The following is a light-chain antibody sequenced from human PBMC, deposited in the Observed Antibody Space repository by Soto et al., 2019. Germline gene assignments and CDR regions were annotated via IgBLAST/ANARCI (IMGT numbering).Light chain of an antibody. Sequence: QSALTQPASVSGSPGQSITISCTGTSSDVGRYDYVSWFQQHPGRAPKLLIYEVFNRPSGVSIRFSGSKSGNTAFLTISGLQAEDEADFYCSSFTTSSTWVFGGGTKHTVL. V-gene: IGLV2-14*01. J-gene: IGLJ3*02. CDR1: SSDVGRYDY. CDR2: EVF. CDR3: SSFTTSSTWV.